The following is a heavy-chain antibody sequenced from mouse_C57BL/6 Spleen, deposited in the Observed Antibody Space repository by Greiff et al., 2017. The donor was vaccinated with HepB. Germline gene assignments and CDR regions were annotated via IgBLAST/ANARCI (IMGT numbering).Heavy chain of an antibody. J-gene: IGHJ2*01. V-gene: IGHV1-82*01. Sequence: VQLQQSGPELVKPGASVKISCKASGYAFSSSWMNWVKQRPGKGLEWIGRIYPGDGDNNYNGKFKGKATLTADKSSSTAYIQLSSLTSEDSAVYFCARDWDVGYYFDYWGQGTTLTVSS. D-gene: IGHD4-1*01. CDR1: GYAFSSSW. CDR2: IYPGDGDN. CDR3: ARDWDVGYYFDY.